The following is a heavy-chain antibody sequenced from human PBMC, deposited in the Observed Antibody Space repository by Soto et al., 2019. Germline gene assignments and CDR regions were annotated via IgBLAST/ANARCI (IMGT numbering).Heavy chain of an antibody. CDR1: GYTFTSYG. CDR3: ARDVHSSGWSQLSPGPNWFDP. Sequence: ASVKVSCKASGYTFTSYGISWVRQAPGQGLEWMGWISAYNGNTNYAQKLQGRVTMTTDTSTSTAYMELRSLRSDDTAVYYCARDVHSSGWSQLSPGPNWFDPWGQGTLVTVSS. CDR2: ISAYNGNT. V-gene: IGHV1-18*04. J-gene: IGHJ5*02. D-gene: IGHD6-19*01.